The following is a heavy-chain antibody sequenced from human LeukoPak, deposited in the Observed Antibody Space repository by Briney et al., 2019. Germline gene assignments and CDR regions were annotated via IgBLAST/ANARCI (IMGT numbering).Heavy chain of an antibody. Sequence: GGSLRLSCAASGFTFSGYGMSWVRQAPGKGLEWVSAISVSGGSTYYADSVKGRFTISRDNSKNTLYLQMNTLRAEDTAIYYCATGRSTNCYDYWGQGTLVTVSS. D-gene: IGHD2-2*01. V-gene: IGHV3-23*01. J-gene: IGHJ4*02. CDR2: ISVSGGST. CDR3: ATGRSTNCYDY. CDR1: GFTFSGYG.